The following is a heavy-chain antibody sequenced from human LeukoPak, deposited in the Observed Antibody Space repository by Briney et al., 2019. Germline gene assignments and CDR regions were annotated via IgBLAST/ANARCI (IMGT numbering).Heavy chain of an antibody. CDR2: ISSSSSYI. Sequence: GGSLRLSCAASGFTFSSYSMNWVRQAPGKGLEWVSSISSSSSYIYSADSVKGRFTISRDNAKNSLDLQMNSLRAEDTAVYYCARDRAAAGVPPRRRFDPWGQGTLVTVSS. CDR1: GFTFSSYS. CDR3: ARDRAAAGVPPRRRFDP. J-gene: IGHJ5*02. V-gene: IGHV3-21*01. D-gene: IGHD6-13*01.